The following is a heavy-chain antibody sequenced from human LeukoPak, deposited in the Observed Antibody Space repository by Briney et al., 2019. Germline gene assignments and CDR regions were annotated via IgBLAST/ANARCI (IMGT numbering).Heavy chain of an antibody. J-gene: IGHJ4*02. V-gene: IGHV4-34*01. CDR2: INHSGST. CDR1: GVSFSGYY. Sequence: PSETLSLTCAVYGVSFSGYYWSWIRQPPGKGLEWIGEINHSGSTNYNPSLKSRVTTSEDTSKNQFSLKLRSVTAADTAVYYCARQRGGSIFRRQYYFDYWGQGTLVTVSS. CDR3: ARQRGGSIFRRQYYFDY. D-gene: IGHD3-3*01.